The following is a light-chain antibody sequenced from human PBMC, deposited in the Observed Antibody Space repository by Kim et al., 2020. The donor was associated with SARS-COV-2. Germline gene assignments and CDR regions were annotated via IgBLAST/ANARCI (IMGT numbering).Light chain of an antibody. J-gene: IGKJ4*01. CDR1: QGFSAW. CDR2: ATS. CDR3: QQANSFPPT. V-gene: IGKV1-12*01. Sequence: ASVGDRVTITWRASQGFSAWLAWYQQRPGKAPKLLIYATSSLQSGVPSRFSGSGSGTDFSLTISSLQPEDFATYYCQQANSFPPTFGGGTKVDIK.